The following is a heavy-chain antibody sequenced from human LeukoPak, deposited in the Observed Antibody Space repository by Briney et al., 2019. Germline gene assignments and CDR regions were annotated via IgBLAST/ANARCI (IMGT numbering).Heavy chain of an antibody. CDR3: ARNMYSSGNDY. D-gene: IGHD3-22*01. V-gene: IGHV3-48*03. Sequence: GGSLRLSCAASGFTFSSYEMNWVRQAPGKGLEWVSYISSSCSTIYYADSVKGRFTISRDNAKNSLYLQMNSLKAEDTAVYYCARNMYSSGNDYWGQGTLVTVSS. CDR2: ISSSCSTI. CDR1: GFTFSSYE. J-gene: IGHJ4*02.